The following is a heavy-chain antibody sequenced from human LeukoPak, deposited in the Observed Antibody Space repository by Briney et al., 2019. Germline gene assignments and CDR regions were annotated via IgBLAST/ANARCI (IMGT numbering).Heavy chain of an antibody. J-gene: IGHJ6*03. CDR3: AGCSSVTTYYYHYYMDV. CDR1: GFTFSNSW. Sequence: GGSLRLSCAASGFTFSNSWMSWVRQAPGKGLEWVANINQDGSKVYYVDSVKGRFTISRDNAESSMYLQMRSLRAEDTAVYYCAGCSSVTTYYYHYYMDVWGKGTTVTVSS. D-gene: IGHD4-17*01. CDR2: INQDGSKV. V-gene: IGHV3-7*01.